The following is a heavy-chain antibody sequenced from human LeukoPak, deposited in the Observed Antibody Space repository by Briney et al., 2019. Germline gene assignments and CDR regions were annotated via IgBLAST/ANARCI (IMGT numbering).Heavy chain of an antibody. D-gene: IGHD5-24*01. CDR2: ISSSGSTI. CDR3: ARESAGDGYNKDDAFDI. Sequence: PGGSLRLSCAASGYTFSDYYMSWIRQAPGKGLEWVSYISSSGSTIYYADSVKGRFTISRDNAKNSLYLQMNSLRAEDTAVYYCARESAGDGYNKDDAFDIWGQGTMVTVSS. V-gene: IGHV3-11*01. CDR1: GYTFSDYY. J-gene: IGHJ3*02.